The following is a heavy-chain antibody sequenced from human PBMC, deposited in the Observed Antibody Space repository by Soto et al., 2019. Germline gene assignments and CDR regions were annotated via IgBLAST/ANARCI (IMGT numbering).Heavy chain of an antibody. CDR2: IRSKAYGGTT. V-gene: IGHV3-49*03. D-gene: IGHD6-13*01. CDR1: GFTFGDYA. CDR3: TRDGYSSSWYLVNYFDY. Sequence: PGGSLRLSCTASGFTFGDYAMSWFRQAPGKGLEWVGFIRSKAYGGTTEYAASVKGRFTISRDDSKSIAYLQMNSLKTEDTAVYYCTRDGYSSSWYLVNYFDYWGQGTLVTVSS. J-gene: IGHJ4*02.